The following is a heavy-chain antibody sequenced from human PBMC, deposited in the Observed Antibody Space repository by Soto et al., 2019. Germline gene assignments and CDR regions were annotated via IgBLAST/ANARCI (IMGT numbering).Heavy chain of an antibody. CDR1: GFTFSSYS. J-gene: IGHJ4*02. Sequence: PGGSLRLSCAASGFTFSSYSINWVRHAPGKGLEWVSSISSSSSYIYYADSVKGRFTISRDNAKNSLYLQMNRLRADDTAVYYRARGSDSTPIDYWGPGTFVTVFS. D-gene: IGHD2-15*01. CDR3: ARGSDSTPIDY. CDR2: ISSSSSYI. V-gene: IGHV3-21*01.